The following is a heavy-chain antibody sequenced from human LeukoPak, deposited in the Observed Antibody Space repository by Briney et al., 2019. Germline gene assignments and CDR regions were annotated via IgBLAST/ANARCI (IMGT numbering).Heavy chain of an antibody. CDR2: IYTSGST. D-gene: IGHD3-3*01. J-gene: IGHJ6*03. CDR3: ARHVDGGSFGVVYYYMDV. CDR1: GGSISSYY. V-gene: IGHV4-4*09. Sequence: SETLSLTCTVSGGSISSYYWSWIRQPPGKGLEWIGYIYTSGSTNYNPSLKSRVTISVDTSKNQFSLKLSSVTAADTAVYYCARHVDGGSFGVVYYYMDVWGKGTTVTVSS.